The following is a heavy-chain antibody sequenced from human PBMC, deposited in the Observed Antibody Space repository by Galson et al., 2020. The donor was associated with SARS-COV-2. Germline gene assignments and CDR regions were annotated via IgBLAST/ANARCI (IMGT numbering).Heavy chain of an antibody. CDR1: GFTFSSYC. V-gene: IGHV3-33*01. CDR3: ARDRIQAACYAVLTGYSAPYMYDGMVV. D-gene: IGHD3-9*01. CDR2: TWSDGSNN. Sequence: GQSLRLSCAASGFTFSSYCMHWVRQPPGKGLEWVAVTWSDGSNNYYADSMKGRFTISRDNCKNTPYLQMNSLRAAETAVYYCARDRIQAACYAVLTGYSAPYMYDGMVVWAQGTTGTGSS. J-gene: IGHJ6*02.